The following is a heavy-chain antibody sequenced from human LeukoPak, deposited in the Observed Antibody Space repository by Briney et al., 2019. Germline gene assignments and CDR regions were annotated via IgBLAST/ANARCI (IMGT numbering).Heavy chain of an antibody. CDR1: GFTFSSYA. CDR3: AKASPPQYYDFWRGGDYFDY. V-gene: IGHV3-23*01. Sequence: GGSLRLSCAASGFTFSSYAMSWIRQAPGKRLEWVSAISGSGGSTYYADSVKGRFTISRDNSKNTLYLQMNSLRAEDTAVYYCAKASPPQYYDFWRGGDYFDYWGQGTLVTVSS. CDR2: ISGSGGST. D-gene: IGHD3-3*01. J-gene: IGHJ4*02.